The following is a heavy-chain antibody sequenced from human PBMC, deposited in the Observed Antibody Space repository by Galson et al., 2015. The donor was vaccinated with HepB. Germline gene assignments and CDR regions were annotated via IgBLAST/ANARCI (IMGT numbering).Heavy chain of an antibody. V-gene: IGHV1-18*04. J-gene: IGHJ4*02. CDR2: ISAYNGNT. CDR3: ARGYSSGWTPNYLDY. CDR1: GYTFTSYG. D-gene: IGHD6-19*01. Sequence: SVKVSCKASGYTFTSYGISWVRQAPGQGLEWMGWISAYNGNTNYAQKLQGRVTMTTDTSTSTAYMELRSLRSDDTAVYYCARGYSSGWTPNYLDYWGQGTLVTVSS.